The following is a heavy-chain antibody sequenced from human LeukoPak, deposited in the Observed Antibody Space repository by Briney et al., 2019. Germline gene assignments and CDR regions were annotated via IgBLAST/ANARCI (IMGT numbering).Heavy chain of an antibody. D-gene: IGHD4-23*01. CDR3: ARLVRLNQLLLDY. J-gene: IGHJ4*02. CDR2: ISSGDSDT. V-gene: IGHV5-51*01. CDR1: GYSFSYYW. Sequence: GESLKTSCKGSGYSFSYYWIGWVRQMPGKGLEWIGIISSGDSDTRYSPSFQGQVTISADKSISTAYLQWSSLKASDTAMYYCARLVRLNQLLLDYWGERTLVSVSS.